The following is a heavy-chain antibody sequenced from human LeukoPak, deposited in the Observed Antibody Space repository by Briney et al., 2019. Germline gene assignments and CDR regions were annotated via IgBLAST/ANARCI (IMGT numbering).Heavy chain of an antibody. CDR3: VRRSDLTTNVDY. D-gene: IGHD2-15*01. CDR2: ISYTVTT. CDR1: GGSISTYY. J-gene: IGHJ4*02. Sequence: PSETLSLTCTVSGGSISTYYWSWIRQPPGKGLEWIGYISYTVTTNYNPSLKSRVTISVDTSKNQFSLKLSSVTAADTAVYYCVRRSDLTTNVDYWGQGTLVTVSS. V-gene: IGHV4-59*08.